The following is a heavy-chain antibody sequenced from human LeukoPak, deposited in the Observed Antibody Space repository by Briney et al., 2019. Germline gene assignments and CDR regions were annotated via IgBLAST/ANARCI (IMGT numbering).Heavy chain of an antibody. CDR3: ARQGGGRYSYEDY. D-gene: IGHD5-18*01. CDR2: IYYSGST. J-gene: IGHJ4*02. Sequence: KPSETLSLTCTVSGGSISSSSYYWGWIRQPPGKGLEWIGSIYYSGSTYYNPSLKSRVTISVDTSKNQFSLKLSSVTAADTAVYYCARQGGGRYSYEDYWGQGTLVTVSS. V-gene: IGHV4-39*01. CDR1: GGSISSSSYY.